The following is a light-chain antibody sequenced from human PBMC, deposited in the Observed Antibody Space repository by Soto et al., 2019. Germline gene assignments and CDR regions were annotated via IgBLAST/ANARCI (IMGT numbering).Light chain of an antibody. J-gene: IGLJ3*02. CDR3: CSYAGRYSWV. V-gene: IGLV2-11*01. CDR2: DVT. CDR1: SSDVGDYNY. Sequence: QSVLTQPRSVSGSPGQSVTISCTGTSSDVGDYNYVSWYQQHPGRAPKLIIFDVTKRPSGVPDRFSGSKSGITASLTISGLQAEDEADYYCCSYAGRYSWVFGGGTQLTVL.